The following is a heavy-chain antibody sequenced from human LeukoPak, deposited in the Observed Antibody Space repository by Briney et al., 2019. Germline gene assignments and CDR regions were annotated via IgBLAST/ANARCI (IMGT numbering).Heavy chain of an antibody. CDR1: GGSFSGYY. V-gene: IGHV4-34*01. Sequence: SETLSLTCAVYGGSFSGYYWSWIRQPPGKGLEWIGEINHSGSTNYNPSLKSRVTISVDTSKNQFSLKLSSVTAADTAVYYCAAYDILTGYPRLFDYWGQGTLVTVSS. CDR3: AAYDILTGYPRLFDY. CDR2: INHSGST. J-gene: IGHJ4*02. D-gene: IGHD3-9*01.